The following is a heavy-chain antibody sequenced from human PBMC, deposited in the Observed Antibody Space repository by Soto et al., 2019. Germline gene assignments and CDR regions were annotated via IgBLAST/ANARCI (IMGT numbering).Heavy chain of an antibody. CDR3: ARNLGGLAAAGRYYYYGMDV. CDR2: IIPIFGTA. D-gene: IGHD6-13*01. J-gene: IGHJ6*02. V-gene: IGHV1-69*01. Sequence: QVQLVQSGAEVKKPGSSVKVSCKASGGTFSSYAISWVRQAPGQGLEWMGGIIPIFGTANYAQKFQGRVTITADESTSTAYMELSSLRSEDTAVYYCARNLGGLAAAGRYYYYGMDVWGQGTTVTVSS. CDR1: GGTFSSYA.